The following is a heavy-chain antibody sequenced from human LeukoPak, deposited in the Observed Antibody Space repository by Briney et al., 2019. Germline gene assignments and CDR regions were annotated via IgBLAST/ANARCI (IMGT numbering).Heavy chain of an antibody. CDR2: FSCSGST. CDR3: ARSVAAAGPGSWFDP. D-gene: IGHD6-13*01. Sequence: PSETLSLTCSVSGGSISSCTYSWGWIRQPPGKGLEWIGSFSCSGSTYYNPSLKSRVTISVDTSKSQFSLKLSSVIAADTAFYYCARSVAAAGPGSWFDPWGQGTLVTVSS. V-gene: IGHV4-39*07. CDR1: GGSISSCTYS. J-gene: IGHJ5*02.